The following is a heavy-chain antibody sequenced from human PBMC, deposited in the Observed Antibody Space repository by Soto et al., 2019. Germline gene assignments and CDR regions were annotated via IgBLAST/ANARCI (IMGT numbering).Heavy chain of an antibody. Sequence: QVQLVQSGAEVKKPGASVKVSCKASGYTFTSYGISWVRQAPGQGLEWMGWISAYNGNTNYAQKRQGRVTMTTDTSTSTAHMELRSLRADDTAVYYCASRRHRNDEPHWVDPWGQGTLVTVSS. CDR2: ISAYNGNT. CDR1: GYTFTSYG. D-gene: IGHD1-1*01. J-gene: IGHJ5*02. V-gene: IGHV1-18*01. CDR3: ASRRHRNDEPHWVDP.